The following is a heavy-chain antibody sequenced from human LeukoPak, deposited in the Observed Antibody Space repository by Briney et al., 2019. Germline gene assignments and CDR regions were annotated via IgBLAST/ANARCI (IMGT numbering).Heavy chain of an antibody. D-gene: IGHD2-21*02. CDR1: GFTFSSYA. CDR2: ISGSGGST. Sequence: GGSLRLSCAASGFTFSSYAMSWVRQAPGKGLEWVSAISGSGGSTYYADSVKGRFTISRDNSKNTLYLQMNSLRAEDTAVYYCAKDFLAYCGCDCYFFDYWGQGTLVTVSS. J-gene: IGHJ4*02. V-gene: IGHV3-23*01. CDR3: AKDFLAYCGCDCYFFDY.